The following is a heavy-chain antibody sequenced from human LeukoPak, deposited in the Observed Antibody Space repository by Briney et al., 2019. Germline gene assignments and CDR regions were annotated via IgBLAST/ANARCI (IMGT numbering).Heavy chain of an antibody. CDR3: ARGGLYSSSWSDY. D-gene: IGHD6-13*01. J-gene: IGHJ4*02. CDR2: ISSGSGTI. V-gene: IGHV3-48*02. Sequence: GGSLRLSCAASGFTFSSYSINWVRQAPGKGLEWLSYISSGSGTIYYADSVKGRFTTSRDNAKNSLYLQMNSLRDEDTAVYYCARGGLYSSSWSDYWGQGTLVTVSS. CDR1: GFTFSSYS.